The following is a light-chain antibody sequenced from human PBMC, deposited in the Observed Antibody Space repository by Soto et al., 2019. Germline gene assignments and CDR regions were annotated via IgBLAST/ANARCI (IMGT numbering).Light chain of an antibody. J-gene: IGLJ1*01. CDR1: SSDVGGYNY. Sequence: QSALTQPASVSGSPGQSITISCTGTSSDVGGYNYVSWYQQHPGKAPKLMIYDVRNRPSGLSNRFSGSKSGNTASLTISGLQTEDEADYFCSSYRSSGTSYVFGTGTQLTVL. CDR3: SSYRSSGTSYV. V-gene: IGLV2-14*01. CDR2: DVR.